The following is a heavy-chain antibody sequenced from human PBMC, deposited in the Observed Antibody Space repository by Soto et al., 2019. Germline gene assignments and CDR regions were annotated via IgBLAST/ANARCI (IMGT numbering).Heavy chain of an antibody. J-gene: IGHJ3*02. CDR3: ARVAYDAFDN. D-gene: IGHD3-16*01. V-gene: IGHV3-11*05. CDR2: ISSSRSYT. CDR1: GFTFSDYY. Sequence: QVQLVESGGGLVKPGGSLRLSCAASGFTFSDYYMNWIRQAPGKGLEWVSYISSSRSYTNYADSVKGPFTISRDNAKNSLYLQMNSLRAEDTAVYYCARVAYDAFDNWGQGTMVTVSS.